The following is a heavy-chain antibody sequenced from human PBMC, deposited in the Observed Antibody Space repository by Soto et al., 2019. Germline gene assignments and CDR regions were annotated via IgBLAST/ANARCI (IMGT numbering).Heavy chain of an antibody. J-gene: IGHJ6*02. V-gene: IGHV3-74*01. D-gene: IGHD3-10*01. CDR3: ARGLRGYYGIDD. CDR1: EFTFYNYW. Sequence: EVQLVESGGGLVQPGGSLRLSCAASEFTFYNYWMHWVRQAPGKGLVWVSRVNSDGSTTNYADSVKGRFTISRDNARNMVFLQMNNLRVEDTAVYYCARGLRGYYGIDDWGQGTTVTVSS. CDR2: VNSDGSTT.